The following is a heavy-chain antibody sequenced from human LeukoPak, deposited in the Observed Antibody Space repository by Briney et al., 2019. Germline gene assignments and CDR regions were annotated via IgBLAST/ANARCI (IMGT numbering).Heavy chain of an antibody. Sequence: TGGSLTLSCAASGFTFRRYGMHWVRQAPGKGLEWVSRVSRDGSFTNYADSVKGRFTISRDNAKNTLYLQMSSLRAEDTAVYFCVRDGDDFNFDYWGQGSLVTVSS. J-gene: IGHJ4*02. CDR1: GFTFRRYG. V-gene: IGHV3-74*01. D-gene: IGHD5-24*01. CDR3: VRDGDDFNFDY. CDR2: VSRDGSFT.